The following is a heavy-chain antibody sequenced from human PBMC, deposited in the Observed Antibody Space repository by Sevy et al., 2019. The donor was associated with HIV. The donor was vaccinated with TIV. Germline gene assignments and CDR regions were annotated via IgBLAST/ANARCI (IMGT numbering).Heavy chain of an antibody. V-gene: IGHV3-48*01. J-gene: IGHJ4*02. CDR1: GFTFSSYS. CDR3: ARDPGSHDYIWGTFDY. CDR2: ISSSSTI. D-gene: IGHD3-16*01. Sequence: GGSLRLSCAASGFTFSSYSMNWVRQAPGKGLEWVSYISSSSTIYYADSVKGRFTISRDNAKNSLYLQMNSLRAEDTAVYYCARDPGSHDYIWGTFDYWGQGTLVTVSS.